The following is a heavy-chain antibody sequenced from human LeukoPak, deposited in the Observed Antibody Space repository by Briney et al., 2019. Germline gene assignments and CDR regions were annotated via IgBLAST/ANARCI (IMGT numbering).Heavy chain of an antibody. CDR1: GYSISSGYY. CDR3: ARGEWGGYFDYYYYYMDV. V-gene: IGHV4-38-2*01. J-gene: IGHJ6*03. D-gene: IGHD5-12*01. CDR2: IYYSGST. Sequence: SETLSLTCAVSGYSISSGYYWGWIRQPPGKGLEWIGYIYYSGSTNYNPSLKSRVTISVDTSKNQFSLKLSSVTAADTAVYYCARGEWGGYFDYYYYYMDVWGKGTTVTVSS.